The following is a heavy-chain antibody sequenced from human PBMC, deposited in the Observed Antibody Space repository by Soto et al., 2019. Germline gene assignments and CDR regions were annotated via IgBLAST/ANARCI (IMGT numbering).Heavy chain of an antibody. J-gene: IGHJ6*03. Sequence: ASVKVSCKVSGYTLTELSMHWVRQAPGKGLEWMGGFDPEDGETIYAQKFQGRVTMTEDTSTDTAYMELSSLRSEDTAVYYCATGKRTTYGDYVHYYYYMDVWGKGTTVTVSS. V-gene: IGHV1-24*01. D-gene: IGHD4-17*01. CDR3: ATGKRTTYGDYVHYYYYMDV. CDR1: GYTLTELS. CDR2: FDPEDGET.